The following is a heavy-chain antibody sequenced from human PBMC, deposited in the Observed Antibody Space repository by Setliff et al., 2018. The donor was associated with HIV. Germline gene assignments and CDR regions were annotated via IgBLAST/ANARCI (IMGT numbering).Heavy chain of an antibody. V-gene: IGHV1-2*06. CDR3: ARQLSNSLES. D-gene: IGHD1-1*01. Sequence: ASVKVSCKASGYTFTGYYMHWVRQAPGQGLEWMGRINPNSGGTNYAQKFQGRVTMTRDTSISTAYMELSSLRSEDTAVYYCARQLSNSLESWGQGTLVTVSS. J-gene: IGHJ4*02. CDR2: INPNSGGT. CDR1: GYTFTGYY.